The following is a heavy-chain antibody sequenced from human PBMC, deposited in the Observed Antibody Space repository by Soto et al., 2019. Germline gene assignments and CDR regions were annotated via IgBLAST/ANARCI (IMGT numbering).Heavy chain of an antibody. V-gene: IGHV1-18*01. CDR2: ISAYSRDV. CDR3: ATDPDPTNPGYNTVCCFDY. Sequence: QVQLVQSGAEVKKPGASVTVSCKASGYTSTNYGFSWILQAPGQGAEWMGWISAYSRDVVYAQKFQGRITLTPDTSTTTAYMELTSQTADDTAVYYCATDPDPTNPGYNTVCCFDYWGQGTLVTVSS. CDR1: GYTSTNYG. J-gene: IGHJ4*02. D-gene: IGHD5-12*01.